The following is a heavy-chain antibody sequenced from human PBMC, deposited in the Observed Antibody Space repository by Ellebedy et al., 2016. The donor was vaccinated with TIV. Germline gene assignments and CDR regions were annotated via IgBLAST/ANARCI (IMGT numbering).Heavy chain of an antibody. CDR1: GFSLSYYW. Sequence: GESLKISCVASGFSLSYYWMSWVRQAPGKRLEWVATIKQDGRDKYYMDSLKGRFTISRDNAKSSLYLQMNSLIAEDTAVDYCARVPGYCTSTNCYAPIDYWGQGSLVTVSS. J-gene: IGHJ4*02. V-gene: IGHV3-7*01. D-gene: IGHD2-2*03. CDR2: IKQDGRDK. CDR3: ARVPGYCTSTNCYAPIDY.